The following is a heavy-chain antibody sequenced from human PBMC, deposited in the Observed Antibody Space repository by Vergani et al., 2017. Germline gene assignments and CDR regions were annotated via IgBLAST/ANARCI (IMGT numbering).Heavy chain of an antibody. CDR1: GFIFTHYH. Sequence: QLVESGGRVVRPGGSLRLSCAASGFIFTHYHFSWVRQAPGKGLEWVSSIDWDGGSKGYADSVKGRFTISRDNAKNTLYLEMNSLRGDDTAIYYCVRARCSGPCFMSNWFDSWGQGTLVTVSS. CDR2: IDWDGGSK. D-gene: IGHD5-12*01. V-gene: IGHV3-20*04. CDR3: VRARCSGPCFMSNWFDS. J-gene: IGHJ5*01.